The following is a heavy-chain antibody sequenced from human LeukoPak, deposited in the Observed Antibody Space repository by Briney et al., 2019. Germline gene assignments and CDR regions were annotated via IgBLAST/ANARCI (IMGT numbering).Heavy chain of an antibody. J-gene: IGHJ4*02. CDR2: ISYDGSNK. CDR1: GFTFSSYG. CDR3: VVEMATTFDY. Sequence: PGGSLRLSCAASGFTFSSYGMHWVRQAPGKGLEWVAVISYDGSNKYYADSVEGRFTISRDNSKNTLYLQMNSLRAEDTAVYYCVVEMATTFDYWGQGTLVTVSS. D-gene: IGHD5-24*01. V-gene: IGHV3-30*03.